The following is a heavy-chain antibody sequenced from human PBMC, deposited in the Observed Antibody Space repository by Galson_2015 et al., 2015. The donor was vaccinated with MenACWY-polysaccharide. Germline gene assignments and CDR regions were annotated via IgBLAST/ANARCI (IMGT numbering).Heavy chain of an antibody. CDR2: IFHSGTT. CDR1: DYSIRSGYF. J-gene: IGHJ4*02. V-gene: IGHV4-38-2*01. D-gene: IGHD1-26*01. Sequence: LSLTCAVSDYSIRSGYFWGWLRQPPGKGLEWIASIFHSGTTYYNPSLKSRVTISVDTSKNQFSLKLSSVTAADTAVYYCARVEKYSGSFYILYWGQGTLVTVSS. CDR3: ARVEKYSGSFYILY.